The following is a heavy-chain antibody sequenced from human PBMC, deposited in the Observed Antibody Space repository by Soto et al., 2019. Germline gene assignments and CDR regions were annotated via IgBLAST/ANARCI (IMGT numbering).Heavy chain of an antibody. D-gene: IGHD2-21*02. V-gene: IGHV5-10-1*01. J-gene: IGHJ6*04. Sequence: ESLKISCKGSGYSFTSYWISWVRQMPGKGLEWMGRIDPSDSYTNYSPSFQGHVTISADKSISTAYLRWSSLKASDTAMYYCARNGGNSWYYYYGMDVWGKGTTVTVSS. CDR3: ARNGGNSWYYYYGMDV. CDR2: IDPSDSYT. CDR1: GYSFTSYW.